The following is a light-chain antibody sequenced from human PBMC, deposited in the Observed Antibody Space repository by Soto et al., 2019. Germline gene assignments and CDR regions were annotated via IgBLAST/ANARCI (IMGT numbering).Light chain of an antibody. Sequence: QPVLTQPPSVSGAPGQRVTISCTGSSSNIGAGYDVHWYQQLPGTAPKLLIYGNSNRPSGVPDRFSGSQSGTSASLAITGLKAEDEADYYCQSYDSSLSALFGGGTKVTVL. CDR3: QSYDSSLSAL. CDR2: GNS. V-gene: IGLV1-40*01. CDR1: SSNIGAGYD. J-gene: IGLJ2*01.